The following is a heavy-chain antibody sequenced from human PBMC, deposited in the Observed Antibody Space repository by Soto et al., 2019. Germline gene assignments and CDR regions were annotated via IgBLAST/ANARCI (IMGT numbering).Heavy chain of an antibody. J-gene: IGHJ6*02. D-gene: IGHD6-19*01. Sequence: QVQLQESGPGLVKPSGTLSLTCAVSGGSISSSNWWSWVRQPPGKGLEWIGEIYHSGSTNYNPSLKSRVTISVDKSKNQFCLKLSSVTAADTAGYYCARRAVAGYYYYYYGMDVWGQGTTVTVSS. V-gene: IGHV4-4*02. CDR1: GGSISSSNW. CDR2: IYHSGST. CDR3: ARRAVAGYYYYYYGMDV.